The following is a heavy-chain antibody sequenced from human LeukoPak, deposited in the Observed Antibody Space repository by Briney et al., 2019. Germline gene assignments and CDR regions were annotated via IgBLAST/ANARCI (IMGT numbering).Heavy chain of an antibody. CDR3: ARGGYDILTGYYPSWFDP. D-gene: IGHD3-9*01. CDR2: ISSSSSYI. CDR1: GFTFSSYS. J-gene: IGHJ5*02. V-gene: IGHV3-21*01. Sequence: GGSLRLSCAASGFTFSSYSMNWVRQAPGKGLEWVSSISSSSSYIYYADSVKGRFTISRDNATSSLYLQMNSLRAEDTAVYYCARGGYDILTGYYPSWFDPWGQGTLVTVSS.